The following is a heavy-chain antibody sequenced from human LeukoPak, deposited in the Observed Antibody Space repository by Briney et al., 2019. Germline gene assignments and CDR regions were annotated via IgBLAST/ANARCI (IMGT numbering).Heavy chain of an antibody. CDR1: GFTFSSYW. CDR3: ARDRLRDYDSSGYPIPLDF. CDR2: IKQDGSEK. D-gene: IGHD3-22*01. J-gene: IGHJ4*02. Sequence: PGGSLRLSWAASGFTFSSYWMSWLRQAPGKGQEWVANIKQDGSEKYYVDSVKGRFTISRDNAKNSLYLQMNSLRAEDTAVYYCARDRLRDYDSSGYPIPLDFWGQGTLVTVSS. V-gene: IGHV3-7*01.